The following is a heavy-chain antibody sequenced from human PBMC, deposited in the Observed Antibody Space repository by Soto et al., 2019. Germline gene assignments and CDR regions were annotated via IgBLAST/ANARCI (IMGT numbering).Heavy chain of an antibody. CDR1: GGSISSSSYY. V-gene: IGHV4-39*01. CDR2: IYYSGST. D-gene: IGHD2-2*01. J-gene: IGHJ5*02. CDR3: ARNVSLGFFLPTSCALLSWFDA. Sequence: SETLSHTCTVSGGSISSSSYYWGWIRQPPRKGLEWIGSIYYSGSTYYNPSLKSRVTISVDTSKNQLSLKLKSVTAADTAVYYCARNVSLGFFLPTSCALLSWFDALGQG.